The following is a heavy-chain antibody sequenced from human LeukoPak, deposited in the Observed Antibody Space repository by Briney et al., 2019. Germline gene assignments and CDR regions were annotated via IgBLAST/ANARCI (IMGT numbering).Heavy chain of an antibody. CDR1: GFTFSTYS. CDR2: ISSSSSTI. J-gene: IGHJ4*02. D-gene: IGHD6-13*01. Sequence: GGSLRLSCAASGFTFSTYSMDWVRQAPGKGLEWVSYISSSSSTIYYADSVEGRFTISRDFAKNSLYLQMNSLRAEDTAVYYCARDKAESILDYWGQGTLVTVSS. CDR3: ARDKAESILDY. V-gene: IGHV3-48*01.